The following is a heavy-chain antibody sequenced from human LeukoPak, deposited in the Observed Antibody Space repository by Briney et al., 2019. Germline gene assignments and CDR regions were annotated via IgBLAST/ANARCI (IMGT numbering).Heavy chain of an antibody. V-gene: IGHV4-59*08. CDR1: GRSISSLY. Sequence: PSETLSLTCSVSGRSISSLYWSWIRQPPGKGLEWIGYIYYTGSTNYNPSLKSRVTMFVGMSKNQFSLRLSSVTAADTAVYYCARHRAYSSSSPLDYWGQGTLVTVSS. CDR3: ARHRAYSSSSPLDY. D-gene: IGHD6-6*01. CDR2: IYYTGST. J-gene: IGHJ4*02.